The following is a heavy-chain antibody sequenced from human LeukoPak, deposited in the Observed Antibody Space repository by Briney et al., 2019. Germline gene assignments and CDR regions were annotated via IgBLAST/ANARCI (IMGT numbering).Heavy chain of an antibody. Sequence: ASVKVSCEASGYTFTGYYMHWVRQAPGQGLEWMGGINRNSGGTNYAQNFQGRVTLTRDTSISAAYMELSRLRSDDTAVYYCARARDSGSYYVWFDPWGQGTLVTVSS. V-gene: IGHV1-2*02. D-gene: IGHD1-26*01. CDR2: INRNSGGT. CDR3: ARARDSGSYYVWFDP. CDR1: GYTFTGYY. J-gene: IGHJ5*02.